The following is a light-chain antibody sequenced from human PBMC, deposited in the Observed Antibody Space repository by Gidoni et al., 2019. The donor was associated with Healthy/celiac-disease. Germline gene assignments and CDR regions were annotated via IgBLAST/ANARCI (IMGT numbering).Light chain of an antibody. Sequence: EIVLAQSPGPLSLSPWERATLSCRASQSVSTSYLAWYQQKPGQAPRLLIYGASSRATGLPDRFSGSGSGTVFTLTISRLEPEDFSVSYCQQYGISPTFGQGTKVEIK. CDR3: QQYGISPT. CDR2: GAS. V-gene: IGKV3-20*01. J-gene: IGKJ1*01. CDR1: QSVSTSY.